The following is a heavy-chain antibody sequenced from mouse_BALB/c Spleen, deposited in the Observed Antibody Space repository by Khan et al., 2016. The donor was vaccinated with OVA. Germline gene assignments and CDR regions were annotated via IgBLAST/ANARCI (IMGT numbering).Heavy chain of an antibody. Sequence: QVQLQQSGPELVKPGAFVKISCKASGYTFTSYNINWVKKRPGQGLEWIGWIYPGDGDTKYNEKFKGKATLTADKSSPKAYMQLSSLTSENSAVYFCAREGLRGVGMDYWGQGTSVTVSS. CDR1: GYTFTSYN. V-gene: IGHV1S56*01. CDR3: AREGLRGVGMDY. D-gene: IGHD2-4*01. CDR2: IYPGDGDT. J-gene: IGHJ4*01.